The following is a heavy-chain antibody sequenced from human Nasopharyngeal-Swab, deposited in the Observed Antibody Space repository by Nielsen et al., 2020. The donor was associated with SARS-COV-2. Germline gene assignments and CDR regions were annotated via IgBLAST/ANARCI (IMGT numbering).Heavy chain of an antibody. Sequence: GGSLRLSWAASGFTVSGKFMTWVRQAQGKGLEWVPVIYSAGQTNYADSVKRRFTISRDNSKNTLYLQMNSLRAEDTAVYYCARGVGVDDFWSGRFDYWGRGTLVAVSS. CDR3: ARGVGVDDFWSGRFDY. CDR1: GFTVSGKF. J-gene: IGHJ4*02. D-gene: IGHD3-3*01. V-gene: IGHV3-53*01. CDR2: IYSAGQT.